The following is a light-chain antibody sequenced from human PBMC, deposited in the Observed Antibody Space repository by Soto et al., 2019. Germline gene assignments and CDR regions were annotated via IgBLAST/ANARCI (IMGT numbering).Light chain of an antibody. V-gene: IGLV2-14*01. CDR1: SSNGGAYNY. CDR3: SSYTTIKTVI. J-gene: IGLJ2*01. Sequence: QSALAQPASVSGSPGQSITISCTGRSSNGGAYNYVSWYHQHHPGKAPELIIYDVTDRPSGVSTRFSGSKSGNTASLTISGLQAEDDGDYYCSSYTTIKTVIFGGGTKLTVL. CDR2: DVT.